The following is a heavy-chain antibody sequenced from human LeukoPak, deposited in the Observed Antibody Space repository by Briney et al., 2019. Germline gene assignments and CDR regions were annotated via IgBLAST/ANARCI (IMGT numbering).Heavy chain of an antibody. J-gene: IGHJ3*02. D-gene: IGHD3-22*01. CDR3: ARTHDYDSSGSSPI. CDR2: INPDGSQK. CDR1: GFNFGDYW. Sequence: GGSLRLSCVPSGFNFGDYWMSWVRQAPGNGLEWVANINPDGSQKYHVDSVWGRFTVSRDNAQNSLYLQMNSLRAEDTAVYYCARTHDYDSSGSSPIWGQGSMVTVSS. V-gene: IGHV3-7*04.